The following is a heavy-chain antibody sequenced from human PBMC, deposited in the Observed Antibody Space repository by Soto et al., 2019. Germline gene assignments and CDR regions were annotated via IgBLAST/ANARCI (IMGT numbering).Heavy chain of an antibody. CDR3: ARGAGRGWYGGSNLFDP. CDR2: ITSSSDPM. D-gene: IGHD6-19*01. J-gene: IGHJ5*01. V-gene: IGHV3-48*03. Sequence: GGPLRLSCAASGFTFTSYEMNWVRQAPGKGLEWVSYITSSSDPMYYADSVKGRFTISRDNSKNSLFLQMNYLRAEDTAVYYCARGAGRGWYGGSNLFDPWGPGALVTVSS. CDR1: GFTFTSYE.